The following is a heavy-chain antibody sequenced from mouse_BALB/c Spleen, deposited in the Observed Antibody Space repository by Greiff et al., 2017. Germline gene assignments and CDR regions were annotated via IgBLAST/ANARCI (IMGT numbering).Heavy chain of an antibody. D-gene: IGHD2-3*01. CDR1: GYTFTSYV. J-gene: IGHJ4*01. CDR2: INPYNDGT. Sequence: EVKLQESGPELVKPGASVKMSCKASGYTFTSYVMHWVKQKPGQGLEWIGYINPYNDGTKYNEKFKGKATLTSDKSSSTAYMELSSLTSEDSAVYYCAGGSMMVTTGLYYYAMDYWGQGTSVTVSS. CDR3: AGGSMMVTTGLYYYAMDY. V-gene: IGHV1-14*01.